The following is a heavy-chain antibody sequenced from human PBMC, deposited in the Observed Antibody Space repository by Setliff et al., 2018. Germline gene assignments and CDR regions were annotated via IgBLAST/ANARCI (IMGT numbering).Heavy chain of an antibody. V-gene: IGHV4-4*07. Sequence: SETLSLTCSVSGVSINTYYWSWIRQPAGKGLEWIGRIYTSGSTNYNPSLKSRVTMSVDTSKNQFSLKLSSVTAADTAVYYCARKGISALSGAFDMWGQGTMVTVSS. D-gene: IGHD1-26*01. CDR3: ARKGISALSGAFDM. CDR2: IYTSGST. J-gene: IGHJ3*02. CDR1: GVSINTYY.